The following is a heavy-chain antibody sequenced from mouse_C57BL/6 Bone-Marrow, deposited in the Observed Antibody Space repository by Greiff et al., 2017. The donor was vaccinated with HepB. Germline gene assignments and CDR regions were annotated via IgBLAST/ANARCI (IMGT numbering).Heavy chain of an antibody. CDR3: TTRNLLYAMDY. V-gene: IGHV14-1*01. CDR1: GFNIKDYY. J-gene: IGHJ4*01. CDR2: IDPEDGDT. Sequence: VHVKQSGAELVRPGASVKLSCTASGFNIKDYYMHWVKQRPEQGLEWIGRIDPEDGDTEYAPKFQGKATMTADTSSNTAYLQLSSLTSEDTAVYYCTTRNLLYAMDYWGQGTSVTVSS.